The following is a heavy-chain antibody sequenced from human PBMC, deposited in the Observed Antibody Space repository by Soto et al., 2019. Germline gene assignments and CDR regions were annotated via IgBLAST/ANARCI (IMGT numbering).Heavy chain of an antibody. D-gene: IGHD6-19*01. V-gene: IGHV1-8*01. J-gene: IGHJ3*02. CDR2: MNPNSGNT. CDR3: ARGAYSSGWYPYDAFDI. CDR1: GYTFTSYD. Sequence: GASVKVSCKASGYTFTSYDINWVRRATGQGLEWMGWMNPNSGNTGYAQKFQGRVTMTRNTSISTAYMELSSLRSEDTAVYYCARGAYSSGWYPYDAFDIWGQGTMVTVSS.